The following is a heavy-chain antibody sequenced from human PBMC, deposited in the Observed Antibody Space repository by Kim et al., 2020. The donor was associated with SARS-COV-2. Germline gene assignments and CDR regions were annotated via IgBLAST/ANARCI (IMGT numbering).Heavy chain of an antibody. CDR2: ISYDGSNK. CDR1: GFTFSSYA. D-gene: IGHD1-7*01. Sequence: GGSLRLSCAASGFTFSSYAMHWVRQAPGKGLEWVAVISYDGSNKYYADSVKGRFTISRDNSKNTLYLQMNSLRAEDTAVYYCARGHGKLHDYYYYYGMDVWGQGTTVTVSS. CDR3: ARGHGKLHDYYYYYGMDV. J-gene: IGHJ6*02. V-gene: IGHV3-30-3*01.